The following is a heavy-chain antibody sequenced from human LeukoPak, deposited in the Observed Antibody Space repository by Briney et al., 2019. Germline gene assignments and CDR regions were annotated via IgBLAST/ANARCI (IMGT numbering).Heavy chain of an antibody. V-gene: IGHV4-59*08. CDR2: INHSGST. J-gene: IGHJ4*02. Sequence: KASETLSLTCTVSGGSISSYYWSWIRQPPGKGLEWIGEINHSGSTNYNPSLKSRVTISVDTSKNQFSLKLSSVTAADTAVYYCARQLSGSYYQFDYWGQGTLVTVSS. D-gene: IGHD1-26*01. CDR1: GGSISSYY. CDR3: ARQLSGSYYQFDY.